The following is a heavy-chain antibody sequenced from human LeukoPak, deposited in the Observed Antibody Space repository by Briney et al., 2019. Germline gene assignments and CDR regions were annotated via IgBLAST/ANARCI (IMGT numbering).Heavy chain of an antibody. CDR1: GFTVSSNY. CDR3: AKDTRRDIVATIPRDYGMDV. J-gene: IGHJ6*02. V-gene: IGHV3-23*01. Sequence: PGGSLRLSCAASGFTVSSNYMSWVRQAPGKGLEWVSAISGSGGSTYYADSVKGRFTIPRDNSKNTLYLQMNSLRAEDTAVYYCAKDTRRDIVATIPRDYGMDVWGQGTTVTVSS. D-gene: IGHD5-12*01. CDR2: ISGSGGST.